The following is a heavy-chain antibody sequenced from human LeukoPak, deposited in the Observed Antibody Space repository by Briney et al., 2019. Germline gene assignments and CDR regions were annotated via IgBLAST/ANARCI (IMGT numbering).Heavy chain of an antibody. D-gene: IGHD6-13*01. J-gene: IGHJ6*04. CDR1: GGSLSSGGYY. Sequence: SETLSLTCTVSGGSLSSGGYYWGWLRQHPGRGLEWIGYIYYSGRTYYNPSLKSRVTISVDTSKNQFSLKLSSVTAADTAVYYCARDSRIAAAAPGAYYYYGMDVWGKGTTVTVSS. CDR2: IYYSGRT. V-gene: IGHV4-31*03. CDR3: ARDSRIAAAAPGAYYYYGMDV.